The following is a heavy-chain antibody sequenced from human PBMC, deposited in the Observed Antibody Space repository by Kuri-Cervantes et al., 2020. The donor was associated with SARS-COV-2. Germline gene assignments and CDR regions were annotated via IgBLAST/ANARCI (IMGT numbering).Heavy chain of an antibody. CDR3: ARTITMVRGVTPDWYFDL. V-gene: IGHV3-30*03. Sequence: GESLKISCTASGFTFSSYGMHWVRQAPGKGLEWVAVISYDGSNKYYADSVKGRFTTSRDNSKNTLYLQMNSLRAEDTAVYYCARTITMVRGVTPDWYFDLWGRGTLVTVSS. CDR2: ISYDGSNK. J-gene: IGHJ2*01. D-gene: IGHD3-10*01. CDR1: GFTFSSYG.